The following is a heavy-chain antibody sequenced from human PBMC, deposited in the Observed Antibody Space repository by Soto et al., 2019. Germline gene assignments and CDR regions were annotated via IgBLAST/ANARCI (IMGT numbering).Heavy chain of an antibody. CDR3: AKDRDYYGSGSHQPLDY. CDR1: GFTFSSYG. Sequence: QVQLVESGGGVVQPGRSLRLSCAASGFTFSSYGMHWVRQAPGKGLEWVAVISYDGSNKYYADSVKGRFTISRDNSKKTLYLQMNSLRAEDTAVDYCAKDRDYYGSGSHQPLDYWGQGTLVTVSS. J-gene: IGHJ4*02. D-gene: IGHD3-10*01. V-gene: IGHV3-30*18. CDR2: ISYDGSNK.